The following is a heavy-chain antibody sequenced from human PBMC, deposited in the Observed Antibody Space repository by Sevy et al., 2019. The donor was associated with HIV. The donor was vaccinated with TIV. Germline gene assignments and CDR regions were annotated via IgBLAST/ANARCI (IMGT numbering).Heavy chain of an antibody. CDR1: GFTFSSYS. J-gene: IGHJ3*02. Sequence: GGSLRLSCAASGFTFSSYSMTWVRQAPGKGLEWVSSISGISNYIYYADAVKGRFTSSRENAKSSLYLQMKSLRAEDTAVYYCARTGCSITSCLTADAFDIWGQGTLVTVSS. CDR3: ARTGCSITSCLTADAFDI. D-gene: IGHD2-2*01. V-gene: IGHV3-21*06. CDR2: ISGISNYI.